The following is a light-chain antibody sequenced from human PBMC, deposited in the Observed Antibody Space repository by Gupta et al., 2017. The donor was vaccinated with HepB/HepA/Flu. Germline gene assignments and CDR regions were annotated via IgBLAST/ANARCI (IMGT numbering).Light chain of an antibody. CDR1: SSDVGGYNY. V-gene: IGLV2-11*01. Sequence: QSALTQPRSVSGSPGQSVTISCTGTSSDVGGYNYVSWYQQHPGKAPKLMIYDVSKRPSGVPDRFSGSKSGNTAAMTITGLQAEDEADDYCYSYAGSNTDWVFGGGTKLTVL. CDR2: DVS. CDR3: YSYAGSNTDWV. J-gene: IGLJ3*02.